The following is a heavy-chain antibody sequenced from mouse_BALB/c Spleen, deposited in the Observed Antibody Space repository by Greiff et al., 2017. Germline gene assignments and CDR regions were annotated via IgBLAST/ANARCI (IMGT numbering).Heavy chain of an antibody. D-gene: IGHD2-12*01. CDR3: TRSYEY. CDR2: IYPGDGDT. Sequence: QVQLKESGAELVRPGSSVKISCKASGYAFSSYWMNWVKQRPGQGLEWIGQIYPGDGDTNYNGKFKGKATLTADKSSSTAYMQLSSLTSEDSAVYYCTRSYEYWGQGTLVTVSA. J-gene: IGHJ3*01. V-gene: IGHV1-80*01. CDR1: GYAFSSYW.